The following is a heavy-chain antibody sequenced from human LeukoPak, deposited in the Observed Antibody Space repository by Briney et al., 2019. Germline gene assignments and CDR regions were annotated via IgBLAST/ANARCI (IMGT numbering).Heavy chain of an antibody. D-gene: IGHD3-22*01. CDR1: GFTFSSYG. CDR3: AKDPPYYYDSSGYPGTFDY. J-gene: IGHJ4*02. CDR2: IRYDGSNK. V-gene: IGHV3-30*02. Sequence: GGSLRLSCAASGFTFSSYGMHWVRQAPGKGLEWVAFIRYDGSNKYYADSVKGRFTISRDNSKNTLYLQMNSLRAEDTAVYYCAKDPPYYYDSSGYPGTFDYWGQGTLVTVSS.